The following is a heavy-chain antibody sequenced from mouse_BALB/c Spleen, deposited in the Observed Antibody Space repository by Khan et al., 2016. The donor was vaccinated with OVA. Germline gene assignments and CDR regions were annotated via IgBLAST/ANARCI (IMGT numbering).Heavy chain of an antibody. V-gene: IGHV3-2*02. CDR3: ERVYGGDFDY. J-gene: IGHJ2*01. CDR2: ISYSVNT. CDR1: GYSITTDYA. D-gene: IGHD1-1*01. Sequence: EVQLQESGPGLVKPSQSLSLTCPVTGYSITTDYAWNWIRQFPGNKLEWMGYISYSVNTKYNPSRNSRISITRHTSKNQFFLQLKSVTTEDTARYYCERVYGGDFDYWGQGTTLTVSS.